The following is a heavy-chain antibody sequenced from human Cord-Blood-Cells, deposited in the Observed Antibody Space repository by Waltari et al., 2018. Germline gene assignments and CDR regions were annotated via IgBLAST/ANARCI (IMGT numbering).Heavy chain of an antibody. Sequence: QLQLQESGPGLVKPSETLSLTCTVSGGSISRSSYSWAWIRQPPGKGLEWMGSIYYSGSTCYNPSLKSRVTISVDTAKNQFSLKLSSVTAADTAVYYCARGFSHDFWSGYYAFDIWGQGTMVTVSS. CDR3: ARGFSHDFWSGYYAFDI. CDR1: GGSISRSSYS. CDR2: IYYSGST. J-gene: IGHJ3*02. D-gene: IGHD3-3*01. V-gene: IGHV4-39*01.